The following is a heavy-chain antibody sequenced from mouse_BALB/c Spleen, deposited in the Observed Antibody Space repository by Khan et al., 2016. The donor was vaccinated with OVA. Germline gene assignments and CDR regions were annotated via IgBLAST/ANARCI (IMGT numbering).Heavy chain of an antibody. D-gene: IGHD2-14*01. Sequence: VQLQESGPGLVQPSQSLSITCTVSGFSLTSYGVHWVRQSPGKGLEWLGVIWGGGSTDYNAAFISRLSISKDNSKSQVFFKMNSLQANDTAIYXCARLGRYEAYWGQGTLVTVSA. V-gene: IGHV2-2*02. J-gene: IGHJ3*01. CDR1: GFSLTSYG. CDR2: IWGGGST. CDR3: ARLGRYEAY.